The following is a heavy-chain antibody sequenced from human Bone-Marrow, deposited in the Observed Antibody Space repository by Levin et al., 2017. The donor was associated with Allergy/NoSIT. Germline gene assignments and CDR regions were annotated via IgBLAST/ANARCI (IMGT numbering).Heavy chain of an antibody. CDR3: ARGELGSGYLFDY. V-gene: IGHV1-8*01. CDR2: IYPNSENA. Sequence: ASVKVSCKTSGYTFTSFDINWVRQATGQGLEWMGWIYPNSENAGYAQKFQGRVTMTRNTSISTAYMELSSLRSEDTAIYYCARGELGSGYLFDYWGQGTLVTVSS. CDR1: GYTFTSFD. D-gene: IGHD5-12*01. J-gene: IGHJ4*02.